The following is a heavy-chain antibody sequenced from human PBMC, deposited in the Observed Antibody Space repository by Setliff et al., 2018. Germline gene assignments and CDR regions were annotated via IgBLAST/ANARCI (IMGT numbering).Heavy chain of an antibody. CDR3: ARLGGSSGSGGFYYYYYYMDV. V-gene: IGHV4-34*01. CDR1: GGSFSGYY. J-gene: IGHJ6*03. Sequence: SETLSLTCAVYGGSFSGYYWSRIRQPPGKGLEWIGEINHSGSTNYNPSLKSRVTISVDTSKNQFSLKLSSVTAADTAVYYCARLGGSSGSGGFYYYYYYMDVWGKGTTVTVSS. CDR2: INHSGST. D-gene: IGHD3-22*01.